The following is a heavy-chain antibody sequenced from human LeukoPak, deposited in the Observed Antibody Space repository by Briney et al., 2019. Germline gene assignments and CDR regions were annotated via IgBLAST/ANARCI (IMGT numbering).Heavy chain of an antibody. V-gene: IGHV3-33*06. D-gene: IGHD2-21*02. CDR2: IWYDGSNK. CDR1: GFTFSSYG. Sequence: GRSLRLSCAASGFTFSSYGMHWVRQAPGKGLEWVAVIWYDGSNKYYADSVKGRFTISRDNSKNTLYLQMNSLRAEDTAVYYCAKDPVPYCGGDCPNWFDPWGQGTLVTVSS. CDR3: AKDPVPYCGGDCPNWFDP. J-gene: IGHJ5*02.